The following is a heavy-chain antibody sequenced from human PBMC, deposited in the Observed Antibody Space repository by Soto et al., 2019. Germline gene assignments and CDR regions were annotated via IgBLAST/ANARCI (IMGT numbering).Heavy chain of an antibody. CDR3: VRSDWFDP. J-gene: IGHJ5*02. CDR1: GFAFSHYW. V-gene: IGHV3-74*01. CDR2: INGDGSAT. Sequence: EVQLVESGGGLVQPGGSLRLSCTASGFAFSHYWMHWVRQAPGKGLMWVSRINGDGSATTYADSVKGRFTISRDNAKNXLYLXXXXXXAXXXXVYYCVRSDWFDPWGQGTLVTVSS.